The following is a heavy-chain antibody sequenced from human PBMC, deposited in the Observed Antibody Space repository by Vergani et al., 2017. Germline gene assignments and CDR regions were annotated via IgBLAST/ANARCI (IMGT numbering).Heavy chain of an antibody. CDR1: GFTFSDYY. J-gene: IGHJ4*02. V-gene: IGHV3-11*05. CDR3: AKDGEQWLVSYFDY. D-gene: IGHD6-19*01. Sequence: QVQLVESGGGLVKPGGSLRLSCAASGFTFSDYYMSWIRQAPGKGLEWVSYISSSSSYTNYADSVKGRFTISRDNAKNSLYLQMNSLRAEDTAVYYCAKDGEQWLVSYFDYWGQGTLVTVSS. CDR2: ISSSSSYT.